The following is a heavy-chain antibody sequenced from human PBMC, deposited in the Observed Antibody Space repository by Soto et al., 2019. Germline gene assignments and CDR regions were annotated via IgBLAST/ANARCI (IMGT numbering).Heavy chain of an antibody. CDR3: AKDPSIAAPPSYYYYGMDV. D-gene: IGHD6-6*01. J-gene: IGHJ6*02. Sequence: GGSLRLSCAASGFTFSSYGMHWVRQAPGKGLEWVAVISYDGSNKYYADSVKGRFTISRDNSKNTLYLQMNSLRAEDTAVYYCAKDPSIAAPPSYYYYGMDVWGQGTTVTVSS. CDR2: ISYDGSNK. V-gene: IGHV3-30*18. CDR1: GFTFSSYG.